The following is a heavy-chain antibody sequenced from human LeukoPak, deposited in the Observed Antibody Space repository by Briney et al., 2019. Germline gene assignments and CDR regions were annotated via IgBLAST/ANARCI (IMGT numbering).Heavy chain of an antibody. CDR1: VGSIRRYN. J-gene: IGHJ4*02. Sequence: SETLSHTSTDPVGSIRRYNWSSIRQPPEERLERIGYIYSSGSTNYNTSLKSRVTISVDTSKNQFSLKLSSVTAADTAVYYCARGSWQWLFWGQGTLVTVSS. V-gene: IGHV4-59*01. D-gene: IGHD6-19*01. CDR3: ARGSWQWLF. CDR2: IYSSGST.